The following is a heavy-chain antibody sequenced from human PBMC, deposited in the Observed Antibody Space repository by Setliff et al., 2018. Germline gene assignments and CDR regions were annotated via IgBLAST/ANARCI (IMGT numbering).Heavy chain of an antibody. CDR2: MYHSGST. CDR3: ARGCAAGACYSDYYYYMDV. D-gene: IGHD2-15*01. V-gene: IGHV4-38-2*01. CDR1: YYSISSGYY. Sequence: SETLSLTCAVSYYSISSGYYWGWIRQPPGKGLEWIGSMYHSGSTYYSPSLDSRVTMSVDTSKNQFSLKLKSVTAADTAMYYCARGCAAGACYSDYYYYMDVWGKGTTVTVSS. J-gene: IGHJ6*03.